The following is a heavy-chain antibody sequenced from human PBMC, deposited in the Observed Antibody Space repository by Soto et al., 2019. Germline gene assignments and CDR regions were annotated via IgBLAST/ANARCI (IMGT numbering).Heavy chain of an antibody. CDR2: IIPILGIA. Sequence: SVKVSCKASGGTFSSYTISWVRQAPGQGLEWMGRIIPILGIANYAQKFQGRVTITADKSTSTAYMELSSLRSEDTAVYYCARDSKNDIVVVPAAMPNLYNWFDPWGQGTLVTVSS. CDR3: ARDSKNDIVVVPAAMPNLYNWFDP. D-gene: IGHD2-2*01. J-gene: IGHJ5*02. V-gene: IGHV1-69*04. CDR1: GGTFSSYT.